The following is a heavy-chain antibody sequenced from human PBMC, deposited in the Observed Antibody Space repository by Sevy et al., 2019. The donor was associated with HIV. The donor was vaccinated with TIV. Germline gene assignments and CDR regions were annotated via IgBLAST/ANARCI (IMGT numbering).Heavy chain of an antibody. V-gene: IGHV3-30*04. CDR1: GFIFSNFA. J-gene: IGHJ1*01. CDR2: TSYDGSHK. CDR3: ARGENDDEFFQY. D-gene: IGHD1-26*01. Sequence: GGSLRLSCTVSGFIFSNFAMHWVRQAQGKGLEWVAVTSYDGSHKYYTDSVKGRFTVSRDNSRNILSLEMNNLRRDDTAVYYCARGENDDEFFQYWGQGTLVTVSS.